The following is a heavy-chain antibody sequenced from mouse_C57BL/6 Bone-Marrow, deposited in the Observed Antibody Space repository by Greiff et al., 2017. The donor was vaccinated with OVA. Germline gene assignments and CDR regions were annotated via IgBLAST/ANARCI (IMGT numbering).Heavy chain of an antibody. CDR2: IDPNSGGT. V-gene: IGHV1-72*01. D-gene: IGHD1-1*01. Sequence: VQLQESGAELARPGASVKLSCKASGYTFTSYWMHWVKQRPGRGLEWIGRIDPNSGGTKYNEKFKSKATLTVDKPSSTAYMQLSSLTSEDSAVYYCARDYGSSYLLYAMDYWGQGTSVTVSS. CDR3: ARDYGSSYLLYAMDY. CDR1: GYTFTSYW. J-gene: IGHJ4*01.